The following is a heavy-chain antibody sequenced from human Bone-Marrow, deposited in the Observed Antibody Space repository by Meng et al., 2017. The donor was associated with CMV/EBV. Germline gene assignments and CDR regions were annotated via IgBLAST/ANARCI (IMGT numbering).Heavy chain of an antibody. CDR2: INPNSGDT. Sequence: ASVKVSCKASGYTFTGYYMHWVRQAPGQGLEWMGWINPNSGDTNYAQNFQGRVTMTRDTSISTAYMELSRLRSDDTAVYYCARDRTGDCSSTSCYNYYYYYGMDVWGQGTTVTVSS. V-gene: IGHV1-2*02. D-gene: IGHD2-2*02. J-gene: IGHJ6*02. CDR3: ARDRTGDCSSTSCYNYYYYYGMDV. CDR1: GYTFTGYY.